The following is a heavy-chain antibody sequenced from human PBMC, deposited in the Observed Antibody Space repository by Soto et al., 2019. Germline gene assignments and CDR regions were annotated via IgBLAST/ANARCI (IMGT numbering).Heavy chain of an antibody. D-gene: IGHD3-10*01. CDR1: GFTVSSNY. CDR3: ARGFPSMAYYGEYYFDK. V-gene: IGHV3-53*01. Sequence: WGSLRLSCAAFGFTVSSNYMTWVRQAPGKGLEWVSVIYSGGSTYYADSVKGRFTISRDNSRNTLYLQMNSLRAEDTAVYYCARGFPSMAYYGEYYFDKWGQGTMVTVSS. CDR2: IYSGGST. J-gene: IGHJ4*02.